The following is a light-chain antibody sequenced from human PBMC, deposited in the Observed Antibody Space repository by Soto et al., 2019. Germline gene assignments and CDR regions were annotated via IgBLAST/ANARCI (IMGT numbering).Light chain of an antibody. CDR2: GAS. V-gene: IGKV3-15*01. Sequence: EIVLTQSPGTLSLSPGERASLSCRASQPVSDKLALYQQKPGQAPRLLIYGASARALGIPARFSGSGSGTEFSFTVTSLQSEDFAVYYCQQYNNWPTWTFGQGTTGDI. CDR1: QPVSDK. CDR3: QQYNNWPTWT. J-gene: IGKJ1*01.